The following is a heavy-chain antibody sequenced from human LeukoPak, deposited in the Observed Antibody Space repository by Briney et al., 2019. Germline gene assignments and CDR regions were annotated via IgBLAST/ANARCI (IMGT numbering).Heavy chain of an antibody. J-gene: IGHJ4*02. D-gene: IGHD2-15*01. CDR3: ARVTPPRCSGGSCYPTGVFDY. V-gene: IGHV3-73*01. CDR1: GFTFSGSA. CDR2: IRSKANSYAT. Sequence: GGSLRLSCAASGFTFSGSAMHWVRQASGKGLEWVGRIRSKANSYATAYAASVKGRFTISRDDSKNTLYLQMNSLRAEDTAVYYCARVTPPRCSGGSCYPTGVFDYWGQGTLVTVSS.